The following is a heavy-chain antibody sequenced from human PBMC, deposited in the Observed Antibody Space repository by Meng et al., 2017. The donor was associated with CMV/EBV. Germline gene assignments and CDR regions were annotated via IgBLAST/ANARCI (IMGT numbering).Heavy chain of an antibody. CDR3: AKDLTLPTLYGMDV. J-gene: IGHJ6*02. CDR1: GFTFSDYY. CDR2: ISSSGLSI. Sequence: GESLKISCAASGFTFSDYYMTWIRQAPGKGLEWVSSISSSGLSIYYADSLKGHFTISRDNTKNSLYLQMNGLRAEDAAVYYCAKDLTLPTLYGMDVWGQGTAVTVSS. V-gene: IGHV3-11*01.